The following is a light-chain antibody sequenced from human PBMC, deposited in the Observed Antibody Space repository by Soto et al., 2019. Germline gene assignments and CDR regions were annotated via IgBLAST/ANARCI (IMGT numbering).Light chain of an antibody. J-gene: IGKJ1*01. CDR1: QSVGTS. V-gene: IGKV3-11*01. CDR3: QHRYSWPAT. Sequence: EIVLTQSPATLSLSPGERATLSCRASQSVGTSLTWFQKKPGQAPRLLIHDASKRATGIPAKFSGSGSGTDFTLTISSLDPEDFAVYYCQHRYSWPATFGQGTKVEFK. CDR2: DAS.